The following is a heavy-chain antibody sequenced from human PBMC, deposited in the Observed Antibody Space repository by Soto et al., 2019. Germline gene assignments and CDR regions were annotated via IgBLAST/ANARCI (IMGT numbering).Heavy chain of an antibody. CDR1: GYSFTGYY. CDR2: INPNSGAT. J-gene: IGHJ1*01. Sequence: ASVKVSCKTSGYSFTGYYIHWVRQAPGQGLEWMGWINPNSGATLYARKFQGRVIVSRDTSISTAFMELSSLSSDDTAVYYCARGPFNYDSSGYYVYWGQGTLVTISS. CDR3: ARGPFNYDSSGYYVY. V-gene: IGHV1-2*02. D-gene: IGHD3-22*01.